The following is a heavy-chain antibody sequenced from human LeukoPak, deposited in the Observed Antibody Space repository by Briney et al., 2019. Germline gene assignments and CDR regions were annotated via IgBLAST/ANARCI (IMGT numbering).Heavy chain of an antibody. CDR1: GFSFSGNS. D-gene: IGHD3-16*01. J-gene: IGHJ4*02. Sequence: GGSLRLSCAASGFSFSGNSMSWVRQAPGKGLEWVANIKQEGGEKYYVNSVKGRFTISRDNAKNSLYLQMNSLRAEDTAVYYCAKGDYFDYWGQGTLVAVSS. V-gene: IGHV3-7*01. CDR2: IKQEGGEK. CDR3: AKGDYFDY.